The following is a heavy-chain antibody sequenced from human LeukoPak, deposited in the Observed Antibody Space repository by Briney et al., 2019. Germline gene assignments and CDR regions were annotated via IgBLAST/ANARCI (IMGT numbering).Heavy chain of an antibody. CDR3: ARAGTIFGVVIGMDV. V-gene: IGHV3-30-3*01. CDR2: ISYDGSNK. Sequence: GGSLRLSCTASGFTFSSYWMSWVRQAPGKGLEWVAVISYDGSNKYYADSVKGRFTISRDNSKNTLYLQMNSLRAEDTAVYYCARAGTIFGVVIGMDVWGQGTTVTVSS. CDR1: GFTFSSYW. J-gene: IGHJ6*02. D-gene: IGHD3-3*01.